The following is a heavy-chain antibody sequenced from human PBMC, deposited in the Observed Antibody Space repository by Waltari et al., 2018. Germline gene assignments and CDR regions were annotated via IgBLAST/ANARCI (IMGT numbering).Heavy chain of an antibody. CDR2: IESDESRT. Sequence: EVQLVESGGALVQPGGSLRLSCATSGFPFAPYWMHWVRQAPGKGLMWVAHIESDESRTTYAESVKGRFTISRDNAKNTVYLQMNSLRDEDTAVYYCVRDEPGDGLDYWGQGTLVTVSS. V-gene: IGHV3-74*03. CDR3: VRDEPGDGLDY. CDR1: GFPFAPYW. D-gene: IGHD7-27*01. J-gene: IGHJ4*02.